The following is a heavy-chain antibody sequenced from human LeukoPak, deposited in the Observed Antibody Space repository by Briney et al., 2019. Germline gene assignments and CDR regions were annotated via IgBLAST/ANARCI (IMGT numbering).Heavy chain of an antibody. CDR2: ISWDSGSI. CDR3: AKGGYSVYGSPDFDD. Sequence: PGGSLRLSCAASGFTFSSYSMNWVRQAPGKGLEWVSGISWDSGSIGYVDSVKGRFTISRDNAKNSLYLQMNSLRAEDMALYYCAKGGYSVYGSPDFDDWGQGTLVTVSS. J-gene: IGHJ4*02. V-gene: IGHV3-9*03. CDR1: GFTFSSYS. D-gene: IGHD5/OR15-5a*01.